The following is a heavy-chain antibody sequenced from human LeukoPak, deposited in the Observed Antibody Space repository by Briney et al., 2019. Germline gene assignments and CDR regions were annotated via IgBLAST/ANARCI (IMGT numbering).Heavy chain of an antibody. CDR3: ARGAAAGNNYYYSTMDD. D-gene: IGHD6-13*01. J-gene: IGHJ6*02. CDR2: VSRSSNNI. CDR1: GFTFSSFS. Sequence: SGGSLRLSCAASGFTFSSFSMNWVRQAPGKGLEWVSSVSRSSNNIYYADPVKGRFTISRDNAKNSLYLQSNSLRAEDTAVYYCARGAAAGNNYYYSTMDDWGQGTTVTVSS. V-gene: IGHV3-21*01.